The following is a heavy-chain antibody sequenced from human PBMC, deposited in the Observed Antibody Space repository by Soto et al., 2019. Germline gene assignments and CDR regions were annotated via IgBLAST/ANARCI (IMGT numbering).Heavy chain of an antibody. D-gene: IGHD2-2*01. Sequence: QVQLQESGPGLVKPSQTLSLTCTVSGGSISSGGYYWSWIRQHPGKGLEWIGYIYYSGSTYYNPSLKSRVTISVDKSKTQFSLKLSSVTAADTAVYYCARSSTSANYFDYWGQGTLVTVSS. CDR2: IYYSGST. J-gene: IGHJ4*02. CDR1: GGSISSGGYY. V-gene: IGHV4-31*03. CDR3: ARSSTSANYFDY.